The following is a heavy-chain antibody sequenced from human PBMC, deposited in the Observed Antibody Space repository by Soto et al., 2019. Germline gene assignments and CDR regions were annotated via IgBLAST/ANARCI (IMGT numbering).Heavy chain of an antibody. CDR1: GALIPSNNC. CDR2: ICRHGIT. Sequence: QVQLQETGPGLVKPSGTLSLTCTVSGALIPSNNCWPWLRPPPGKGLEWVGEICRHGITNYDPCLKGGVTISVDNSKNQYSLNLTAESDAGTAVYYGARGDYDYWSGYAGCLAHSYDRDVWGQGTAVTVSS. V-gene: IGHV4-4*02. D-gene: IGHD3-3*01. CDR3: ARGDYDYWSGYAGCLAHSYDRDV. J-gene: IGHJ6*02.